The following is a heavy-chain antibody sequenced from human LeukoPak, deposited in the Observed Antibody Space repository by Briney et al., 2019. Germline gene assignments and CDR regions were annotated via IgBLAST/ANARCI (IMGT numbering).Heavy chain of an antibody. CDR3: ARYHYDILTGYLGIDY. D-gene: IGHD3-9*01. CDR1: GGSFSGYY. V-gene: IGHV4-34*01. Sequence: PSGTLSLTCAVYGGSFSGYYWSWIRQPPGKGLEWIGEINHSGSTNYNPSLKSRVTISVDTSKNQFSLKLSSVTAADTAVYYCARYHYDILTGYLGIDYWGQGTLVTVSS. J-gene: IGHJ4*02. CDR2: INHSGST.